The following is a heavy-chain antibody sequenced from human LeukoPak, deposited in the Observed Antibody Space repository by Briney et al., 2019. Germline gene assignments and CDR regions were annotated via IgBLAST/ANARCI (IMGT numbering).Heavy chain of an antibody. V-gene: IGHV3-23*01. CDR1: GFPLSSDA. D-gene: IGHD5-24*01. CDR2: ISASGAGI. Sequence: PGGSLRLSCAVSGFPLSSDAMNWVRQAPGKGVEWVSVISASGAGIYYADSVKGRFTISRDNSKNILYLQMDSLRAEDTAVYYCAKGGGGFKHFYFWGQGTVVTVSS. J-gene: IGHJ4*02. CDR3: AKGGGGFKHFYF.